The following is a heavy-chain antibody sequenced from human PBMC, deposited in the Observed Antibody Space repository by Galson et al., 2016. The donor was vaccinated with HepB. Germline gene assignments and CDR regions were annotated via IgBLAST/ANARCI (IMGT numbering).Heavy chain of an antibody. J-gene: IGHJ6*02. CDR2: IYPHDSDT. CDR3: ARVVTQTTMDV. V-gene: IGHV5-51*01. D-gene: IGHD1-1*01. CDR1: GYNFTSHW. Sequence: QSGAEVKKPGESLKIPCKGSGYNFTSHWIAWVRQMPGKGLEWMGIIYPHDSDTKYSPSSQGQVTFSADRSFNIAYLQWSSLKVSDTAMYYCARVVTQTTMDVWGQGTSVTVSS.